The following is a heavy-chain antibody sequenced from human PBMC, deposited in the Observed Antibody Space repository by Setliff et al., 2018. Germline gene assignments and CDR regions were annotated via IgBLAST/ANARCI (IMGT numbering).Heavy chain of an antibody. CDR2: ISPSGST. Sequence: PSETLSLTCTVSGASISSGGYYWTWIRQPAGKALEWTGHISPSGSTTYNPSLKSRVTISPDTSKNHFSLKVNSVTAADTALYYCARSPSSGAYWNPRPFYSDYWGQGTLVTVSS. D-gene: IGHD1-26*01. CDR1: GASISSGGYY. CDR3: ARSPSSGAYWNPRPFYSDY. V-gene: IGHV4-61*09. J-gene: IGHJ4*02.